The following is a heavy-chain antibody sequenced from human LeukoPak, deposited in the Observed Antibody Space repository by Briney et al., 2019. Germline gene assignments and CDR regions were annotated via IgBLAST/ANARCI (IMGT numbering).Heavy chain of an antibody. V-gene: IGHV3-23*01. Sequence: PGGSLRLSCAASGFTFSTYAMPWVRQAPGKGLDWVSSISGSGGATYYADSVEGRFTISRDNSKNTVFLQMNSLRADDTATYYCARTVGTPYYYYYMDVWGKGTTVSVTS. CDR3: ARTVGTPYYYYYMDV. J-gene: IGHJ6*03. CDR1: GFTFSTYA. D-gene: IGHD1-1*01. CDR2: ISGSGGAT.